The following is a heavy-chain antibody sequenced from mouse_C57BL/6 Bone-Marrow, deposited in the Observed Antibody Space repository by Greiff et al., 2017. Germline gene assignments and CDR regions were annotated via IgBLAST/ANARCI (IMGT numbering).Heavy chain of an antibody. V-gene: IGHV1-81*01. CDR2: IYPRSGNT. CDR1: GYTFTSYG. CDR3: ARETAQARAWFAY. J-gene: IGHJ3*01. Sequence: VQLQQSGAELARPGASVKLSCKASGYTFTSYGISWVKQRTGQGLEWIGEIYPRSGNTYYNEKFKGKATLTADKSSSTAYIELRSLTSEYSAVYFCARETAQARAWFAYWGQGTLVTVSA. D-gene: IGHD3-2*02.